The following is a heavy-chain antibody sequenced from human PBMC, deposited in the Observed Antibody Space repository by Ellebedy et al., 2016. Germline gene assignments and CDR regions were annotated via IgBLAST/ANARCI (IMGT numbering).Heavy chain of an antibody. CDR1: GGSISSSSYY. CDR3: ARDTFLIVPTNWFDP. J-gene: IGHJ5*02. D-gene: IGHD3-22*01. CDR2: IYYSGST. Sequence: SETLSLTXTVSGGSISSSSYYWGWIRQPPGKGLEWIGSIYYSGSTYYNPSLKSRVTISVDTSKNQFSLKLSSVTAADTAVYYCARDTFLIVPTNWFDPWGQGTLVTVSS. V-gene: IGHV4-39*07.